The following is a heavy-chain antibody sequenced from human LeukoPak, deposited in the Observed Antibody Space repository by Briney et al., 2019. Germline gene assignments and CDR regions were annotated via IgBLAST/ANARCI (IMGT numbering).Heavy chain of an antibody. CDR2: INHSGST. J-gene: IGHJ4*02. V-gene: IGHV4-34*01. Sequence: SETLSLTCAVYGGSFSGYYWSWIRQPPGKGLDWIGEINHSGSTNYNPSLKSRVTISVDTSKNQFSLKLSSVTAADTAVYYCARGRTSYIAARGPIDYWGQGTLVTVSS. D-gene: IGHD6-6*01. CDR1: GGSFSGYY. CDR3: ARGRTSYIAARGPIDY.